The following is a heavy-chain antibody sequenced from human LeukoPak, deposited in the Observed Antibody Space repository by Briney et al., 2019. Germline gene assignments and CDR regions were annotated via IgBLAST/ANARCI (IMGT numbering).Heavy chain of an antibody. CDR2: ISWNSDSI. D-gene: IGHD2-2*01. V-gene: IGHV3-9*01. CDR1: GFTFDDYA. Sequence: GGCLSPACVASGFTFDDYAIHWVRQAPGKGLQWVSGISWNSDSIGYADSVKGRFTISRDNAKNSLYLQMNSLRAEDTAFYYCAKAYSSSGGSFDYWGQGSVDSVSS. J-gene: IGHJ4*02. CDR3: AKAYSSSGGSFDY.